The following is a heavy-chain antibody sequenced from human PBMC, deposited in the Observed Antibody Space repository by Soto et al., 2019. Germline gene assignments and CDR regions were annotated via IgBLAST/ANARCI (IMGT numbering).Heavy chain of an antibody. CDR2: IIPIFGTA. J-gene: IGHJ5*02. Sequence: SVKVSCKASGCSFSSYAISWVRQAPGQGLEWMGGIIPIFGTANYAQKFQGRVTITADESTSTAYMELSSLRSEDTAVYYCAILRGSYAFWFDPWGQGTLVTVSS. CDR1: GCSFSSYA. V-gene: IGHV1-69*13. CDR3: AILRGSYAFWFDP. D-gene: IGHD1-26*01.